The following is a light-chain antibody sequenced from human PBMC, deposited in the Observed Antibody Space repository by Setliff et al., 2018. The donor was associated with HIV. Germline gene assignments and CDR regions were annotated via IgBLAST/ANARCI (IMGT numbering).Light chain of an antibody. V-gene: IGLV2-14*01. CDR3: SSYTSSTALYV. Sequence: QSALTQPASVSGSPGQSITISCTGTSIDIGAYNYVSWYQHHPGKAPKLMIYEVSNRPSGVSNRFSGSKSDNTASLTISGLQAEDEADYYCSSYTSSTALYVFGTGTKVTVL. J-gene: IGLJ1*01. CDR2: EVS. CDR1: SIDIGAYNY.